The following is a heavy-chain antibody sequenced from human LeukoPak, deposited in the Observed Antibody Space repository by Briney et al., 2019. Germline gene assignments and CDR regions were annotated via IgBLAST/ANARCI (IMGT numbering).Heavy chain of an antibody. CDR3: ARGLGYQLLYYFDY. CDR2: IYSGGGST. V-gene: IGHV3-66*02. CDR1: GFTVSSNY. J-gene: IGHJ4*02. D-gene: IGHD2-2*01. Sequence: GGSLRLSCAASGFTVSSNYMSWVRQAPGRGLEWVSVIYSGGGSTYYADSVKGRFTISRDNSKNTLYLQMNSPRAEDTAVYYCARGLGYQLLYYFDYWGQGTLVTVSS.